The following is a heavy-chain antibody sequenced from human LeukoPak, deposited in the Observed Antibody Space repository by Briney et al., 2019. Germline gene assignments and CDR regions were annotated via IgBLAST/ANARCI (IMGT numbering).Heavy chain of an antibody. CDR1: GGTFSSYS. V-gene: IGHV1-69*06. Sequence: SVKVSCTASGGTFSSYSISWVRQAPGQGLEWMGGIIPIFGTAYYAQKFQGRVTITADKSTSTAYMELSSLRSEDTAVYYCASLIVVVPAAIDYYGMDVWGKGTTVTVSS. CDR2: IIPIFGTA. J-gene: IGHJ6*04. D-gene: IGHD2-2*01. CDR3: ASLIVVVPAAIDYYGMDV.